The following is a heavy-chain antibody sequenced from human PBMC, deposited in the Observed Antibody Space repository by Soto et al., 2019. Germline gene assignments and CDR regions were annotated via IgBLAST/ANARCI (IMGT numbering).Heavy chain of an antibody. Sequence: EVQLLESGGGLVQPGGSLRLSCAASGFTFSSYAMSWVRQAPGKGLEWVSAISGSAGSTYFADSVKGRFTISRDNSKNTLYLQMSSLRAEDTAVYYCAKARVFDWSEYFDYWGQGTLVTVSS. CDR2: ISGSAGST. CDR1: GFTFSSYA. CDR3: AKARVFDWSEYFDY. J-gene: IGHJ4*02. D-gene: IGHD3-9*01. V-gene: IGHV3-23*01.